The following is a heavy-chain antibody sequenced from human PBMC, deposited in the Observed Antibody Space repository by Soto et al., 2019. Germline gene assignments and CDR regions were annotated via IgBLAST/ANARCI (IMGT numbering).Heavy chain of an antibody. D-gene: IGHD3-3*01. Sequence: GESLKISCKGSGYSFTSYWISWVRQMPGKGLEWMGRIDPSDSYTNYSPSFQGHVTISADKSISTAYLQWSSLKASDTAMYYCARHHTYYDFWSGYTTRAILNWFDPWGQGTLVTVS. CDR2: IDPSDSYT. V-gene: IGHV5-10-1*01. J-gene: IGHJ5*02. CDR3: ARHHTYYDFWSGYTTRAILNWFDP. CDR1: GYSFTSYW.